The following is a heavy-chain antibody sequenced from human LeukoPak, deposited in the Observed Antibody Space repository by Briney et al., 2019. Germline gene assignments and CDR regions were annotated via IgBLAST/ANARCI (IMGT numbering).Heavy chain of an antibody. J-gene: IGHJ4*02. CDR3: ARDRGRYYDSRGFYWGYYFDS. CDR1: GFTFRSYL. V-gene: IGHV3-23*01. Sequence: GALRPPFATPGFTFRSYLIKLVPPAPGEGLEWVSTNSWSCDCTYYADSVKGRFTISRDNSKDTLYLQMSSVRVDDTAVYYCARDRGRYYDSRGFYWGYYFDSWGQGILVTVST. CDR2: NSWSCDCT. D-gene: IGHD3-22*01.